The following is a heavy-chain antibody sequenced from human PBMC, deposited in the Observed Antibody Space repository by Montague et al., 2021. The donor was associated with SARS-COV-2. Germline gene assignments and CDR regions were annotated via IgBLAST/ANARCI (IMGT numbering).Heavy chain of an antibody. CDR3: ARTSASSDY. V-gene: IGHV6-1*01. D-gene: IGHD1-26*01. J-gene: IGHJ4*02. CDR2: TYYRSKWNN. Sequence: IRQSPSRGVKWLGRTYYRSKWNNDYAVSVESRITINPDTSKNQISLQLNSVTPEDTAVYYCARTSASSDYWGQGTLVTVSS.